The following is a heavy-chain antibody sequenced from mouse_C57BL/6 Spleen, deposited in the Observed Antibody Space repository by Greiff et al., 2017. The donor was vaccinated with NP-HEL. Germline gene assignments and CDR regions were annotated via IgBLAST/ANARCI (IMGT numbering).Heavy chain of an antibody. CDR2: IWRGGST. V-gene: IGHV2-5*01. CDR3: AKSSLITTVGAD. D-gene: IGHD1-1*01. Sequence: VQLQQSGPGLVQPSQSLSITCTVSGFSLTSYGVHWVRQSPGKGLEWLGVIWRGGSTDYNAAFMSRLSLTKENSKSQVVFKMNSLQADDTAIYYCAKSSLITTVGADWGQGTLVTVSA. CDR1: GFSLTSYG. J-gene: IGHJ3*01.